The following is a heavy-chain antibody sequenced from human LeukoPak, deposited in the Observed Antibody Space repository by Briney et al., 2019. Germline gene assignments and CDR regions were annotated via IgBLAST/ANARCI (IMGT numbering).Heavy chain of an antibody. J-gene: IGHJ3*02. CDR1: GGSISSYY. Sequence: SETLSLTCTVSGGSISSYYWSWIRQPPGKGLEWIGYIYYSGSTNYNPSLQSRVTISRDTSKNQFSLKLSSVTAADTAVYYCTRDRSALDTWGQGTMVTVSS. CDR2: IYYSGST. CDR3: TRDRSALDT. V-gene: IGHV4-59*01.